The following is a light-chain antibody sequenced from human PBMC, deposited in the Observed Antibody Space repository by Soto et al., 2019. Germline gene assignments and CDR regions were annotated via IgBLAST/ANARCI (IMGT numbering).Light chain of an antibody. J-gene: IGKJ1*01. V-gene: IGKV4-1*01. CDR1: QSVLYSSNNKNY. CDR3: QQYLHTPRT. CDR2: WAS. Sequence: DAVMTHSPDSLAASLGERATINCKSSQSVLYSSNNKNYLAWYQQKPGQSPKLLIYWASTRESGVPDRFSGSGSGTDFALTISSLQAEDVAVYYCQQYLHTPRTFGQGTKVEIK.